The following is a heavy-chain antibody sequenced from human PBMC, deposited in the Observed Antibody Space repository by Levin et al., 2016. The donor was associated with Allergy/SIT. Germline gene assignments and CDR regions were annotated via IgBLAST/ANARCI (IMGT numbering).Heavy chain of an antibody. CDR1: GGSISSYY. D-gene: IGHD6-13*01. CDR3: ARQRLGYSSSWFGAFDI. J-gene: IGHJ3*02. Sequence: SETLSLTCTVSGGSISSYYWSWIRQPPGKGLEWIGYIYYSGSTNYNPSLKSRVTISVDTSKNQFSLKLSSVTAADTAVYYCARQRLGYSSSWFGAFDIWGQGTMVTVSS. CDR2: IYYSGST. V-gene: IGHV4-59*13.